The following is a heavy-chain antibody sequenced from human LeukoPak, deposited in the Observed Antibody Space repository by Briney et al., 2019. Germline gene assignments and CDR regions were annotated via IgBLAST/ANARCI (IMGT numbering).Heavy chain of an antibody. CDR2: ISGGDGNT. CDR3: AKAGSTSYYLPLDY. V-gene: IGHV3-23*01. J-gene: IGHJ4*02. CDR1: GFTFSDYY. Sequence: GGSLRLSCAASGFTFSDYYMSWVRQAPGKGLEWVSGISGGDGNTYYADSVRARFTISRDNSKNTLSLQMNSLRAEDTAVYYCAKAGSTSYYLPLDYWGQGTLVTVSS. D-gene: IGHD2-2*01.